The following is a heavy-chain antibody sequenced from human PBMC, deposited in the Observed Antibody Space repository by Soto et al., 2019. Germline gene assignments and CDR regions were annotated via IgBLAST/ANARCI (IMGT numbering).Heavy chain of an antibody. D-gene: IGHD2-15*01. J-gene: IGHJ4*02. CDR3: ARVQIVVVVGGTPADY. Sequence: QVQLEQSGAEVKKSGASVKVSCKASGYIFSTHGINWVRQAPGQGLEWMGWIKPYNGKTNYAQKFQGRVTMTTETSRKTAYMELRSLRSDDTAVYYCARVQIVVVVGGTPADYWGQGTLVTVSS. CDR2: IKPYNGKT. V-gene: IGHV1-18*01. CDR1: GYIFSTHG.